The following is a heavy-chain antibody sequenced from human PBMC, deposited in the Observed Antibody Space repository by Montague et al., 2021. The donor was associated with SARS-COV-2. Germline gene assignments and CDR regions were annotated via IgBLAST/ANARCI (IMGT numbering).Heavy chain of an antibody. J-gene: IGHJ5*02. D-gene: IGHD5/OR15-5a*01. CDR2: IYYTGST. V-gene: IGHV4-39*01. CDR3: ARLTRGTVSTMSNCFDP. CDR1: GDSISRSTYF. Sequence: SETLSLTCTVSGDSISRSTYFWVWIRQPPGKGLEWIGSIYYTGSTYYNPSLKSRVTISVDASQNQFSLKLSSVTATDTAVYYCARLTRGTVSTMSNCFDPWGLGTLVTVSS.